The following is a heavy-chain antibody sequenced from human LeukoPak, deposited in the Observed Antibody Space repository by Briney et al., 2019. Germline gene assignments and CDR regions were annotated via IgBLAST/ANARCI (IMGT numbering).Heavy chain of an antibody. D-gene: IGHD4-17*01. J-gene: IGHJ6*02. V-gene: IGHV4-59*01. CDR1: GGSISSYY. CDR2: IYYSGST. CDR3: ARSRTGDYSFYYGMDV. Sequence: PSETLSLTCTVSGGSISSYYWSWIRQPPGKGLEWIGYIYYSGSTNYNPSLKSRVTISVDTSKNQFSLKLSSVTAADTAVYYCARSRTGDYSFYYGMDVWGQGTTVTVSS.